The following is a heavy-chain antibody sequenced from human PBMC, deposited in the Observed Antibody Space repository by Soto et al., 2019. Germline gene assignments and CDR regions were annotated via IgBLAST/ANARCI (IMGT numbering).Heavy chain of an antibody. CDR2: ISYDGSNK. D-gene: IGHD6-13*01. J-gene: IGHJ4*02. CDR3: ARTIAAAGTNPLDY. Sequence: PGGSLRLSCAASGFTFSSYAMHWVRQAPGKGLEWVAVISYDGSNKYYADSVKGRFTISRDNSKNTLYLQMNSLRAEDTAVYYCARTIAAAGTNPLDYWGQGTLVTVSS. CDR1: GFTFSSYA. V-gene: IGHV3-30-3*01.